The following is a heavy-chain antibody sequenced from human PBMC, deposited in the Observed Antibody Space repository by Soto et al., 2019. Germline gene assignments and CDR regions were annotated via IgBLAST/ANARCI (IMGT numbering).Heavy chain of an antibody. Sequence: SETLSLTCAVYGGSFSGYYWSWIRQPPGKGLEWIGEINHSGSTNYNPSLKSRVTISVDTSKNQFSLKLSSVTAADTAVYYCARYRIAAAGNFDYWGQGTLVTVSS. J-gene: IGHJ4*02. CDR1: GGSFSGYY. V-gene: IGHV4-34*01. CDR2: INHSGST. CDR3: ARYRIAAAGNFDY. D-gene: IGHD6-13*01.